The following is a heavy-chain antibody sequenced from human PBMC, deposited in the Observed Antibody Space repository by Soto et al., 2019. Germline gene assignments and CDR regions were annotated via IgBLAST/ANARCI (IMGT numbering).Heavy chain of an antibody. CDR3: AKDTVVRYTYFDY. D-gene: IGHD5-18*01. V-gene: IGHV3-23*01. CDR1: GFTFSSYA. J-gene: IGHJ4*02. CDR2: ISGSGGST. Sequence: SLRLSCAASGFTFSSYAMSWVRQAPGKGLEWVSAISGSGGSTYYADSVKGRFTISRDNSKNTLYLQMNSLRAEDTAVYYCAKDTVVRYTYFDYWGQGTLVTVSS.